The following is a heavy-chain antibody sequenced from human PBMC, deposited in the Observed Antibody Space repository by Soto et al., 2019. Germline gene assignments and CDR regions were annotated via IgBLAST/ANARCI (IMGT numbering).Heavy chain of an antibody. CDR3: ASLAIFYQRTAMSDY. CDR1: GCTYADFA. D-gene: IGHD5-18*01. V-gene: IGHV3-23*01. Sequence: EVQLLESGGGLIQPGVSLRLSCAASGCTYADFAMTWVRQAPGKGLEWISTIAASGISTYYADSVKGRFTISRENSKKMLYLQMKSLRADDTAVYYCASLAIFYQRTAMSDYCGQGTLVTVSS. J-gene: IGHJ4*02. CDR2: IAASGIST.